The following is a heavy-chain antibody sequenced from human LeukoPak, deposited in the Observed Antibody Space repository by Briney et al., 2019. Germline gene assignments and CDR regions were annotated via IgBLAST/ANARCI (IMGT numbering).Heavy chain of an antibody. J-gene: IGHJ4*02. Sequence: GGSLRLSCAASGFTFDDYAMHWVRQAPGKGLEWVSGISWNSGSIGYADSVKGRFTISRDNAKNSLYLQMNSLRAEDVALYYCAKGVAARPGGDYFDYWGQGTLVTVSS. CDR3: AKGVAARPGGDYFDY. V-gene: IGHV3-9*03. D-gene: IGHD6-6*01. CDR1: GFTFDDYA. CDR2: ISWNSGSI.